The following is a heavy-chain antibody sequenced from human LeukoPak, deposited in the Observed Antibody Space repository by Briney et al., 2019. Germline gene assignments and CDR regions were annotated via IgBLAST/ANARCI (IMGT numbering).Heavy chain of an antibody. D-gene: IGHD4-17*01. CDR2: IYYTGST. J-gene: IGHJ6*02. CDR1: GGSISSGGYS. V-gene: IGHV4-31*03. CDR3: ARSNGAYYSGMDV. Sequence: SQTLSLTCNVSGGSISSGGYSWSWIRQHPGKGLEWIGYIYYTGSTHYNPSLKSRVTISIDTSKNQFSLKLSSVTAADPAVYYWARSNGAYYSGMDVWGQGTTVTVSS.